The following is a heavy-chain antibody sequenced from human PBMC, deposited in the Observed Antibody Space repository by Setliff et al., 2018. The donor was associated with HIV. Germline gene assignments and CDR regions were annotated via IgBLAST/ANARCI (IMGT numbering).Heavy chain of an antibody. Sequence: PGESLKISCKGSGYSFPTYWIAWVRQMPGKGLEWMGVIYTDESDSRYSPSFRGQVTISADKSINTAYLQWSSLKASDTAMYYCARVDMGYYYDSSGYSHFDHWGQGTLVTVSS. CDR3: ARVDMGYYYDSSGYSHFDH. D-gene: IGHD3-22*01. CDR2: IYTDESDS. V-gene: IGHV5-51*01. CDR1: GYSFPTYW. J-gene: IGHJ4*02.